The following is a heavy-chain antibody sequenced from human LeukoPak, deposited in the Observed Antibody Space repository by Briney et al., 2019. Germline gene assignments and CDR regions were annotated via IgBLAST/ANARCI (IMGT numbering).Heavy chain of an antibody. V-gene: IGHV1-69*04. CDR3: AADTCGDYGMDV. D-gene: IGHD4-17*01. CDR2: IIPILGIA. CDR1: GGTFSSYA. J-gene: IGHJ6*02. Sequence: ASVKVSCTASGGTFSSYAISWVRQAPGQGLEWMGRIIPILGIANYAQKFQGRVTITADKSTSTAYMELSSLRSEDTAVYYCAADTCGDYGMDVWGQGTTVTVSS.